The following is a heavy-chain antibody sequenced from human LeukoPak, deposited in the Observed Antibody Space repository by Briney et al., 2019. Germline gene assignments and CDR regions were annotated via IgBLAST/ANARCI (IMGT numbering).Heavy chain of an antibody. CDR1: GFTFSSYG. CDR2: IRYDGSNR. D-gene: IGHD2-21*01. J-gene: IGHJ4*02. CDR3: APRVVVIAAPFDY. Sequence: GGSLRLSCVASGFTFSSYGMHWVRQAPGKGLEWVAFIRYDGSNRYYADSVKGRFTISRDNSKNTLYLQMNSLRAKDTAVYYCAPRVVVIAAPFDYWGQGTLVTVSS. V-gene: IGHV3-30*02.